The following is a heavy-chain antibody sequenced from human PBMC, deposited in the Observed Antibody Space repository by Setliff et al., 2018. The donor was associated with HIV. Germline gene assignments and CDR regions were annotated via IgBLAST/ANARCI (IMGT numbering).Heavy chain of an antibody. CDR2: ISPKYGVT. CDR3: VVGAFSWGKYY. D-gene: IGHD3-16*01. V-gene: IGHV1-69-2*01. J-gene: IGHJ4*02. Sequence: ASVKVSCKTSGYTFTDHYINWLQQAPGKGFEWMGRISPKYGVTNDAEKFQGKVTMTADASEDTVYLEVRGLRYEDTAQYYGVVGAFSWGKYYWGQGTQVTVSS. CDR1: GYTFTDHY.